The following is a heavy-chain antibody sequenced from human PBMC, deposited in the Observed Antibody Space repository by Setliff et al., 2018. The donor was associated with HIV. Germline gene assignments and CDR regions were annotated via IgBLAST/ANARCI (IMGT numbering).Heavy chain of an antibody. V-gene: IGHV4-31*03. CDR3: ARGPRYYDILTGPYYYYYYMDV. D-gene: IGHD3-9*01. J-gene: IGHJ6*03. CDR2: IYYSGST. CDR1: GGSISIGDYY. Sequence: PSETLSLTCTVSGGSISIGDYYWTWIRQHPGKGLEWIGYIYYSGSTNYNPSLKSRVTISVDTSKNQFSLKLSSVTAADTAVYYCARGPRYYDILTGPYYYYYYMDVWGKGTTVTVSS.